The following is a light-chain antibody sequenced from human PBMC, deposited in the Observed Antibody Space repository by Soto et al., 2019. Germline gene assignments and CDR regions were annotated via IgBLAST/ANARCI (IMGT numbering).Light chain of an antibody. J-gene: IGKJ2*01. CDR1: QSVRTN. CDR3: QEYNECTWN. V-gene: IGKV3-15*01. Sequence: ETVMTQSPATLSVSPGERVTLSCRASQSVRTNLVWYQQSPGQPPRLLIYGASDRVAGVPDRFSGSGSGTDFTLTISGLQSEDFAVYYCQEYNECTWNFGQGTKLEIK. CDR2: GAS.